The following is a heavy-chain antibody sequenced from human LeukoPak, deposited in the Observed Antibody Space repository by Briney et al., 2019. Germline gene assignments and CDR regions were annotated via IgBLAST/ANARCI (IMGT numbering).Heavy chain of an antibody. CDR1: GFTFSSYG. Sequence: GGSLRLSCAASGFTFSSYGMHWVRQAPGKGLEWVAFIRYDGTNKYSADSVKGRLTISRDNSKNTLYMQMNSLRAEDTAVYYCARRAGAYSHPYDYWGQGTLVTVSS. V-gene: IGHV3-30*02. J-gene: IGHJ4*02. D-gene: IGHD4/OR15-4a*01. CDR3: ARRAGAYSHPYDY. CDR2: IRYDGTNK.